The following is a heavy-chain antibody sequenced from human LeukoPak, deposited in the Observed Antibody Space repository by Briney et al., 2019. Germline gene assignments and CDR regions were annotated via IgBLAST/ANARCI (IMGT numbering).Heavy chain of an antibody. V-gene: IGHV3-21*01. J-gene: IGHJ4*02. CDR2: ISSSSTHI. D-gene: IGHD6-6*01. Sequence: PGGSLRLSCAASGFTLSSYSMNWVRQAPGKGLEWVSYISSSSTHIYYADSVKGRFTISRDNARNALYLQMNSLRAEDTAIYYCERSEHSRSSFDYWDQGTLVTVSS. CDR3: ERSEHSRSSFDY. CDR1: GFTLSSYS.